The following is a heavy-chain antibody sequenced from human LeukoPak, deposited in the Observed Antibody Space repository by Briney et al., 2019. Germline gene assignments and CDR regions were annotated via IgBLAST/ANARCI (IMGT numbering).Heavy chain of an antibody. J-gene: IGHJ4*02. CDR2: ISYDGSNK. Sequence: PGGSLRLSCAASGFTFSSYGMHWVRQAPGKGLEWVAVISYDGSNKYYADSVKGRFTISRDNSKNTLYLQMNSLRAEDTAVYYCAKDIRFGEFILGYWGQGTLVTVSS. CDR3: AKDIRFGEFILGY. CDR1: GFTFSSYG. D-gene: IGHD3-10*01. V-gene: IGHV3-30*18.